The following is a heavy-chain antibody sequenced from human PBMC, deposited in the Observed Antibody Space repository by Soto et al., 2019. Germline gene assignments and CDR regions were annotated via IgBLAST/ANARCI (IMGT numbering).Heavy chain of an antibody. D-gene: IGHD5-12*01. V-gene: IGHV3-23*01. Sequence: EVQLLESGGGLVQPGGSLRLSCAASGLTFRAFSMSWVRQPPGKGLEWVSGISGSGGSTYYADSVKGRFTISRDSSSNTLYLQMSSLRAEDTAGYYCAKSRGDSWYLYYYDYWGQGTLVTVSS. CDR2: ISGSGGST. CDR3: AKSRGDSWYLYYYDY. J-gene: IGHJ4*02. CDR1: GLTFRAFS.